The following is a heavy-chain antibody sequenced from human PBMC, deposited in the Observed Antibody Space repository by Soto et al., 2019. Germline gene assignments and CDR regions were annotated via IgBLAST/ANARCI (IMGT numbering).Heavy chain of an antibody. V-gene: IGHV4-34*01. CDR3: ARGLRWVVTATPFDY. CDR2: INHSGST. Sequence: KTSETLSLTCAVYGGSFSGYYWSWIRQPPGKGLEWIGEINHSGSTNYNPSLKSRVTISVDTSKNQFSLKLSSVTAADTAVYYCARGLRWVVTATPFDYWGQGTLVTVSS. J-gene: IGHJ4*02. CDR1: GGSFSGYY. D-gene: IGHD2-21*02.